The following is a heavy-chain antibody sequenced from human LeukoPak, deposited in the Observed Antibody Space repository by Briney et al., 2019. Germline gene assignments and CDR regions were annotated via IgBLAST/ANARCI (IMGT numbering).Heavy chain of an antibody. J-gene: IGHJ4*02. D-gene: IGHD3-10*01. V-gene: IGHV1-8*01. Sequence: GASVKVSCKASGYTFTSYDINWVRQATGQGLEWMGWMNPNSGNTGYAQKFQGRVTMTRDTSISTAYMELSRLRSDDTAVYYCARDLSNYYGSGNFDYWGQGTLVTVSS. CDR2: MNPNSGNT. CDR3: ARDLSNYYGSGNFDY. CDR1: GYTFTSYD.